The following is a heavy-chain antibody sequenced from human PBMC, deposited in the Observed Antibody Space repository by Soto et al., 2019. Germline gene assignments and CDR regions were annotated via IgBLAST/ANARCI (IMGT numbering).Heavy chain of an antibody. Sequence: SETLSLTCTVSGGSISSYYWSWIRQPPGKGLEWIGYIYYSGSTNYNPSLKSRVTISVDTSKNQFSLKLSSVTAADTAVYYCARDSRGSGYDYIYAFDIWGQGTMVTVSS. D-gene: IGHD5-12*01. V-gene: IGHV4-59*01. J-gene: IGHJ3*02. CDR2: IYYSGST. CDR1: GGSISSYY. CDR3: ARDSRGSGYDYIYAFDI.